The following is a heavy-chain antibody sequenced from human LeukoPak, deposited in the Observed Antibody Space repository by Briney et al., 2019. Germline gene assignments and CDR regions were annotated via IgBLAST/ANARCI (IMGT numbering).Heavy chain of an antibody. CDR1: GGSISSSSYY. D-gene: IGHD2-2*01. J-gene: IGHJ5*02. Sequence: SETLSLTCTVSGGSISSSSYYWGWIRQPPGKGLEWIGSIYYSGSTYYNPSLKSRVTISVDTSKNQFSLKLSSVTAADTAVYYCARGHPDIVVAPGWFDPWGQGTLVTVSS. V-gene: IGHV4-39*07. CDR2: IYYSGST. CDR3: ARGHPDIVVAPGWFDP.